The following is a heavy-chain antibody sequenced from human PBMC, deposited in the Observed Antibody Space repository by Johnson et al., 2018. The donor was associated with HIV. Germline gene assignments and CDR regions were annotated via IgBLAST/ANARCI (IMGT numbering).Heavy chain of an antibody. Sequence: QVQLVESGGGVVQPGTSLRLSCAASGFTFSSYGIHWVRQAPGKGLEWVAFIWHDGRDVYYADSVKGRFTVSRDNSKNAVYLQMNSLRAGDTAVYYCSRLPTGYSRDGFDIWGQGTMVTVSP. V-gene: IGHV3-33*01. CDR3: SRLPTGYSRDGFDI. CDR1: GFTFSSYG. J-gene: IGHJ3*02. D-gene: IGHD5-18*01. CDR2: IWHDGRDV.